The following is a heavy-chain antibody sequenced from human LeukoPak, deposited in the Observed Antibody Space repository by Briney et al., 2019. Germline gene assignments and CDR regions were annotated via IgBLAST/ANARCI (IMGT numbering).Heavy chain of an antibody. CDR3: ARGDSAAISYSGMDV. CDR1: GFTVSSNY. CDR2: IYSGGST. J-gene: IGHJ6*02. Sequence: AGGSLRLSCAASGFTVSSNYMSWVRQAPGKGLEWVSVIYSGGSTYYADSVKGRFTISGDNSKNTLYLQMNSLRAEDPAVYYCARGDSAAISYSGMDVWGQGTTVTVSS. D-gene: IGHD2-2*02. V-gene: IGHV3-66*01.